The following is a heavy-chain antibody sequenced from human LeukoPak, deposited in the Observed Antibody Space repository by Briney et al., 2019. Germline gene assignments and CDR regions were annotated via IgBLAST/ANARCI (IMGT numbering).Heavy chain of an antibody. CDR1: GYTFSNYH. Sequence: ASVKVSCKASGYTFSNYHVHWVRQGPGQGLEWMGKITPSDGSTTYAQNFQDRVIMTRDTSSSTVYMQLSSLRSEDTAVYYCARDSYGSDYWGQGTLVTVSS. V-gene: IGHV1-46*01. D-gene: IGHD5-18*01. CDR2: ITPSDGST. CDR3: ARDSYGSDY. J-gene: IGHJ4*02.